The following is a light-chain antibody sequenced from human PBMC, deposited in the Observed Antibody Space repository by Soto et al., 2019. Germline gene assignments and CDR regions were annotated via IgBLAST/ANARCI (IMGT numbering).Light chain of an antibody. Sequence: DIQMSRYPSSLSSPLGARVTNTCRASQTIKNYLNWYRQRPGKAPEFLIYAASSLQSGVPSRFSGSGSGTDFTLTISSLQPEDFAAYYCQQNFNTPWRSGQGTKVDI. CDR3: QQNFNTPWR. CDR2: AAS. J-gene: IGKJ1*01. V-gene: IGKV1-39*01. CDR1: QTIKNY.